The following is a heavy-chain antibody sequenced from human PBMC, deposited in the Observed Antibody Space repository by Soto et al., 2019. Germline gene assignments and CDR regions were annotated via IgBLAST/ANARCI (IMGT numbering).Heavy chain of an antibody. D-gene: IGHD1-26*01. CDR2: FGITGKSV. J-gene: IGHJ3*01. CDR3: ARDHYYAFDV. V-gene: IGHV3-48*02. Sequence: GGSLRRSCVASGFTFSDYGMNWVRQAAWKGLEWVSWFGITGKSVDYADSVKGRFTISRDNPRNSVHLQMRSLRDEDTAVYSCARDHYYAFDVWGQGTIVTLSS. CDR1: GFTFSDYG.